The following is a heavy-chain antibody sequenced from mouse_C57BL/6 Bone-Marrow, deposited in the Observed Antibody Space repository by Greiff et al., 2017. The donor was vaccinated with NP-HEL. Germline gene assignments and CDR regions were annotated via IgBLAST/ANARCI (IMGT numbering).Heavy chain of an antibody. J-gene: IGHJ4*01. CDR3: ARDQGYDSSYSYAMDY. V-gene: IGHV5-16*01. Sequence: EVQLQESEGGLVQPGSSMKLSCTASGFTFSDYYMAWVRQVPEKGLEWVANINYDGSSTYYLDSLKSRFIISRDNAKNILYLQMRSLKSEDTSTDYCARDQGYDSSYSYAMDYWGQGTSVTVSS. CDR1: GFTFSDYY. CDR2: INYDGSST. D-gene: IGHD1-1*01.